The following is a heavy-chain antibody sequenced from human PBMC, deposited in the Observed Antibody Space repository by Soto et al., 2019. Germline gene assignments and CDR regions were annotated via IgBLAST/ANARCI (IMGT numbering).Heavy chain of an antibody. CDR3: AKDSVVMWYQLPEKHYYYGMDV. D-gene: IGHD2-2*01. CDR1: GFTFSSYG. V-gene: IGHV3-30*18. J-gene: IGHJ6*02. Sequence: GGSLRLSCAASGFTFSSYGMHWVRQAPGKGLEWVAVISYDGSNKYYADSVKGRFTISRDNSKNTLYLQMNSLRAEDTAVYYCAKDSVVMWYQLPEKHYYYGMDVWGQGTTVTVSS. CDR2: ISYDGSNK.